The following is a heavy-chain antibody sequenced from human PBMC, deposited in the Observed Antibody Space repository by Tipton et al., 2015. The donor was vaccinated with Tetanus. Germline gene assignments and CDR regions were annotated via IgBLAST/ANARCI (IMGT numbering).Heavy chain of an antibody. CDR2: IYPGDSDT. CDR1: GYNFNLYW. D-gene: IGHD2-21*01. V-gene: IGHV5-51*01. J-gene: IGHJ2*01. CDR3: ARRLRPYIENPIWHFDL. Sequence: QLVQSGAEVKKTGESLKISCQGSGYNFNLYWIAWVRQMPGKGLEWMGIIYPGDSDTTYSPSFQGQVTISADKSISTAYLQWSSLKASDTAVYFCARRLRPYIENPIWHFDLSSHSARVPVSS.